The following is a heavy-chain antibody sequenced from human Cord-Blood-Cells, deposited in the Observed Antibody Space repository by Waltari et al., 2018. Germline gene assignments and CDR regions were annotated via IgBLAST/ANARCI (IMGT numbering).Heavy chain of an antibody. D-gene: IGHD1-7*01. CDR3: TRDHGITGTITSNWYFDL. CDR1: GYTFTSYA. V-gene: IGHV1-3*01. CDR2: INAGNDNT. J-gene: IGHJ2*01. Sequence: QVQLVQSGAEVKKPGDSVKVSCKASGYTFTSYAMHWVLQAHGQRLEGMGWINAGNDNTKYSQKFQGRVTNTRDTSASTAYMELSSLRSEDTAVYYCTRDHGITGTITSNWYFDLWGRGTLVTVSS.